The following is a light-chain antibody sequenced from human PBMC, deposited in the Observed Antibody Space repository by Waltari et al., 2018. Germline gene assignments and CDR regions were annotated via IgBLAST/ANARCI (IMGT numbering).Light chain of an antibody. CDR2: DAS. Sequence: EIVLTQSPATLSLSPGASVTLSCRASQSVSTYLAWYQQKPGQAPRLLIYDASTRATGIPARFDGSGSETDFTLTISRLEPEDFAVYYCQERSNWPGGSFGGGTKVEIK. V-gene: IGKV3-11*01. CDR1: QSVSTY. J-gene: IGKJ4*01. CDR3: QERSNWPGGS.